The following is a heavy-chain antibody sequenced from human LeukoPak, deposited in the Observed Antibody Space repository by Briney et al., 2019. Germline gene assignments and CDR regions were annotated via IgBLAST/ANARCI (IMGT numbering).Heavy chain of an antibody. CDR1: GFTFSSYA. CDR3: ARDELWFGELLCY. Sequence: PGGSLRLSCAASGFTFSSYAMSWVRQAPGKGLEWVSAISGSGGSTYYADSVKGRFTISRDNSKNTLYLQMNSLRAEDTAVYYCARDELWFGELLCYWGQGTLVTVSS. V-gene: IGHV3-23*01. CDR2: ISGSGGST. J-gene: IGHJ4*02. D-gene: IGHD3-10*01.